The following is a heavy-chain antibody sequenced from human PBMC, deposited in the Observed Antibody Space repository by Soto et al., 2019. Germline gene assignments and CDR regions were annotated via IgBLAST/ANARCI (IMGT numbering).Heavy chain of an antibody. J-gene: IGHJ4*02. CDR2: IIPIFGTA. CDR1: GCTFSSYA. CDR3: ARVEQYRYYFDY. V-gene: IGHV1-69*13. D-gene: IGHD2-2*01. Sequence: SVKVSCKASGCTFSSYAISWVRQAPGQGLEWMGGIIPIFGTANYAQKFQGRVTITADESTSTAYMELSSLRSEDTAVYYCARVEQYRYYFDYWGQGTLVTVSS.